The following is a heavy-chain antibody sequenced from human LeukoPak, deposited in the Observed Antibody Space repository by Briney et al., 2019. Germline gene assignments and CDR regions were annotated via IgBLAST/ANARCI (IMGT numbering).Heavy chain of an antibody. V-gene: IGHV4-4*07. J-gene: IGHJ3*02. Sequence: SETLSLTCTVSGGSISSYYWSWIRQPAGKGLEWIGRIYTSGSTNYNPSLKSRVTMSVDTSKNQFSLKLSSVTAADTAVYYCARYAGGRRLQLGYAFDIWGQGTMVTVSS. CDR2: IYTSGST. D-gene: IGHD5-24*01. CDR1: GGSISSYY. CDR3: ARYAGGRRLQLGYAFDI.